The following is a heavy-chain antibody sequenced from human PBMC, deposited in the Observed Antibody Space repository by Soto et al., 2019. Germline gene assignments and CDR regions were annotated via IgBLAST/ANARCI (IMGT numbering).Heavy chain of an antibody. CDR1: GGSFRGYY. Sequence: SETLSLTCAVYGGSFRGYYWSWIRQPPGKGLERIGEINHSGSTNYNPSNKSRITISVDTSKNQFSLKPSSVTAADTAVNYRIRGLRKLSGYYYYYYGMDVWGQGTTVTVSS. CDR3: IRGLRKLSGYYYYYYGMDV. D-gene: IGHD3-3*01. CDR2: INHSGST. V-gene: IGHV4-34*01. J-gene: IGHJ6*02.